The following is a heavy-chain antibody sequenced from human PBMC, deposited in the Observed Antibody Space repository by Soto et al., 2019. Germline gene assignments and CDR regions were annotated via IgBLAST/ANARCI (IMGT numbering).Heavy chain of an antibody. V-gene: IGHV4-61*01. CDR2: IYYSGDT. CDR3: ARRVGATPPIT. D-gene: IGHD1-26*01. Sequence: QVQLQESGPGRVKPSETLSLTCSVSGSSVSDASYHWVWVRQPPGKGLKWIGNIYYSGDTNYNPSLKSRVTISLDTSKNQFSLKRNSVTAADTAVYYCARRVGATPPITWGQGTLVTVS. J-gene: IGHJ5*02. CDR1: GSSVSDASYH.